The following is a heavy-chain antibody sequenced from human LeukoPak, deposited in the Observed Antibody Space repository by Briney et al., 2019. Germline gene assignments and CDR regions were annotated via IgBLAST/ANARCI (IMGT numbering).Heavy chain of an antibody. V-gene: IGHV3-48*01. CDR2: ISNSGSTT. D-gene: IGHD6-19*01. J-gene: IGHJ4*02. CDR3: ARGGTAVARGEY. Sequence: GGSLRLSCAASGFTFSSYSMNWVRQAPGKGLEWVSYISNSGSTTYHADSVKGRFTISRDNAKNPLYLQMNSLRVEDTAVYYCARGGTAVARGEYWGQGTLVTVSS. CDR1: GFTFSSYS.